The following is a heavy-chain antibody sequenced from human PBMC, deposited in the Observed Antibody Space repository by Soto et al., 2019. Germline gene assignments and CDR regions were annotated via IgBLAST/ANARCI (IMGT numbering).Heavy chain of an antibody. CDR2: ISYDGINK. J-gene: IGHJ4*02. D-gene: IGHD2-2*01. CDR3: ANGCSSHSDYHTY. CDR1: GFTFSTFG. V-gene: IGHV3-30*18. Sequence: GGSLRLSCAASGFTFSTFGMHWVRQTPAKGLAWVAAISYDGINKYYADSVKGRFTISRDNSKNTLYLQMNSLRAEDTAVYYCANGCSSHSDYHTYRGQGTRVPVSA.